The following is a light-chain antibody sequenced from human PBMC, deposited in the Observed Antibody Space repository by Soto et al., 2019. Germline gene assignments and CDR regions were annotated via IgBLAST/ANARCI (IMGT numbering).Light chain of an antibody. J-gene: IGKJ4*01. CDR3: QRYGSSPLT. CDR1: QSVSSSY. CDR2: GVS. V-gene: IGKV3-20*01. Sequence: EIVLTQSPGNLSLSPGERATLSCRASQSVSSSYLAWYQQKPGQAPRLLIYGVSSRATGIPDRFSGSGSGTTFTLTISRLEPEDFAVYYCQRYGSSPLTFGGGTRVEIK.